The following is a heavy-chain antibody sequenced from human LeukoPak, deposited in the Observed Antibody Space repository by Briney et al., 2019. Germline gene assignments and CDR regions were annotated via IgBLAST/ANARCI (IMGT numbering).Heavy chain of an antibody. D-gene: IGHD2-2*01. Sequence: SETLSLTCTVSGGSISSYYWSWIRQPAGKGLEWIGRIYTSGSTNYNPSLKSRVTMSVDTSKNQFSLKLSSVTAADTAVYYCARGGVVPAALPYYYYYMDVWGKGTTVTISS. J-gene: IGHJ6*03. CDR3: ARGGVVPAALPYYYYYMDV. CDR1: GGSISSYY. V-gene: IGHV4-4*07. CDR2: IYTSGST.